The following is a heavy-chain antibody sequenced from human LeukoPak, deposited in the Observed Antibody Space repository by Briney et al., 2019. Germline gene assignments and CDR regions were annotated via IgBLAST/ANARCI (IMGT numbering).Heavy chain of an antibody. D-gene: IGHD4-23*01. CDR3: ARHRGGNGYYYYGMDV. Sequence: SETLSLTCTVSGGSISSSSYYWGWIRQPPGKGLEWIGSIYYSGSTYYNPSLKSRVTISVYTSKNQFSLKLSSVTAADTAVYYCARHRGGNGYYYYGMDVWGQGTTVTVSS. CDR1: GGSISSSSYY. CDR2: IYYSGST. J-gene: IGHJ6*02. V-gene: IGHV4-39*01.